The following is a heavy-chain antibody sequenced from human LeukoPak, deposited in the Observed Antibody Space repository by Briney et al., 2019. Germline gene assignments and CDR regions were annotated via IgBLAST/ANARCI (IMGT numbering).Heavy chain of an antibody. J-gene: IGHJ3*02. D-gene: IGHD1-14*01. CDR1: GGSISSYY. CDR2: IYYSGST. V-gene: IGHV4-59*01. CDR3: ARGADRNPGAFDI. Sequence: PSETLSLTCTVSGGSISSYYWSWIRQPPGKGLEWIGYIYYSGSTNYNPSLKSRVTISVDASKNQFSLKLSSVTAADTAVYYCARGADRNPGAFDIWGRGTMVTVSS.